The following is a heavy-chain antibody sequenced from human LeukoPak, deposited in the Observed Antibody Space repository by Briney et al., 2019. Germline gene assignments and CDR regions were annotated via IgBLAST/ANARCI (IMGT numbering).Heavy chain of an antibody. J-gene: IGHJ4*02. D-gene: IGHD5-12*01. Sequence: TLSLTCTVSGGSISSGGYYWSWIRQHPGKGLEWIGYIYYSGSTYYNPSLKSRVTISVDTSKNQFSLKLSSVTAADTAVYYCARDQIGGYSGYDSGFDYWGQGTLVTVSS. CDR2: IYYSGST. CDR3: ARDQIGGYSGYDSGFDY. V-gene: IGHV4-31*03. CDR1: GGSISSGGYY.